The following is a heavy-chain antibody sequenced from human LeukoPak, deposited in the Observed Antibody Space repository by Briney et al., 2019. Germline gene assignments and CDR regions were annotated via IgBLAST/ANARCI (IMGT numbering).Heavy chain of an antibody. D-gene: IGHD2-2*01. Sequence: PGGSLRLSCAASGFTFSSYGMHWVRQAPGKGLEWVAFIRYDGSNKYYADSVKGRFTISRDNSKNTLYLQMNSLRAEDTAVYYCATDKDIVVVPAARSFDIWGQGTMVTVSS. CDR2: IRYDGSNK. V-gene: IGHV3-30*02. J-gene: IGHJ3*02. CDR1: GFTFSSYG. CDR3: ATDKDIVVVPAARSFDI.